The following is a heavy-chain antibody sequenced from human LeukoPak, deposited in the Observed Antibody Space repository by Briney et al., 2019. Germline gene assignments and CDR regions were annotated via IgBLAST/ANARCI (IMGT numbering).Heavy chain of an antibody. Sequence: GASVKVSCKTSGYTFTDYYIHWVRQAPGQGLEWMGWINPNSGGTNYAQKFQGRVTMTRDTAISTAYMELSRLRSDDTAVYYCAREVFGATMIDYWGQGTLVTVSS. CDR1: GYTFTDYY. V-gene: IGHV1-2*02. J-gene: IGHJ4*02. CDR3: AREVFGATMIDY. D-gene: IGHD1-26*01. CDR2: INPNSGGT.